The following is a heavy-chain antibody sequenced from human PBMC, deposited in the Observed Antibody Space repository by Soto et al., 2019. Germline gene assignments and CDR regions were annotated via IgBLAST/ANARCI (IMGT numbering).Heavy chain of an antibody. J-gene: IGHJ4*01. CDR1: GFTFSNAW. CDR2: IKSKTDGGTK. V-gene: IGHV3-15*05. D-gene: IGHD3-3*01. CDR3: TTATYDFWTGTYYFDY. Sequence: GGSLRLSCAASGFTFSNAWMSWVRQAPGKGLEWVGRIKSKTDGGTKDYAAPVKGRFTMSRDDSTNTLFLQMISLKTEDTAVYYCTTATYDFWTGTYYFDYWGQGALVTVSS.